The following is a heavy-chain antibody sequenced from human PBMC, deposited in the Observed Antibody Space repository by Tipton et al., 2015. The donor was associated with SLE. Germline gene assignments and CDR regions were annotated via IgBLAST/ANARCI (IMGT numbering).Heavy chain of an antibody. CDR3: ARNRSPYYGAFGY. Sequence: FLRLSCAASGFTFSDYYMSWFRQAPGEGLEWVSYISSSGSTIYYADSVKGRFSISRDNAKNSLYLQMNSLRAEDTAVYYCARNRSPYYGAFGYWGQGTLDTVSS. J-gene: IGHJ4*02. CDR1: GFTFSDYY. V-gene: IGHV3-11*04. CDR2: ISSSGSTI. D-gene: IGHD4-17*01.